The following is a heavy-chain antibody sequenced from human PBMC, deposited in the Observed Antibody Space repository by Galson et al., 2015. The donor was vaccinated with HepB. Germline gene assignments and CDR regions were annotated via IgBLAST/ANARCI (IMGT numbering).Heavy chain of an antibody. D-gene: IGHD3-22*01. CDR3: ARGGYYYDSSGYFHPARY. Sequence: SLRLSCAASGFTFSSYAMHWVRQAPGKGLEWVAVISYDGSNKYYADSVKGRFTISRDNSKNTLYLQMNSLRAEDTAVYYCARGGYYYDSSGYFHPARYWGQGTLVTVSS. CDR2: ISYDGSNK. J-gene: IGHJ4*02. CDR1: GFTFSSYA. V-gene: IGHV3-30-3*01.